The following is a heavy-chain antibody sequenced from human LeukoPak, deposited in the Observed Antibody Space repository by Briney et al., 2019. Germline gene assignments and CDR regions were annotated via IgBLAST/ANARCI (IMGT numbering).Heavy chain of an antibody. CDR2: IYHSGST. CDR1: GYSITSGYY. D-gene: IGHD3-10*01. J-gene: IGHJ4*02. Sequence: SETLSLTCTVSGYSITSGYYWGWIRQPPGKGLEWIGSIYHSGSTFHNPSLKSRVTISVDTSENQFSLKLSSVTAADTAVYYCARDQDYYGSGSYGPDYWGQGTLVTVSS. V-gene: IGHV4-38-2*02. CDR3: ARDQDYYGSGSYGPDY.